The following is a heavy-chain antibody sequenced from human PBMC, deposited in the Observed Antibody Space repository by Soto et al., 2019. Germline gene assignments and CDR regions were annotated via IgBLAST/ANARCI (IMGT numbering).Heavy chain of an antibody. CDR2: MSPGGNSQ. D-gene: IGHD6-13*01. CDR1: GFNFNIHS. Sequence: PVGSLRLSCAAPGFNFNIHSLHWIRQAPGEGLEWVAVMSPGGNSQYYADSVKGRFTISRDTSKSTLYLQMTSLRPEDTAVYYCASGAAFHSDTSSCWGQGTRVTVSS. V-gene: IGHV3-30-3*01. CDR3: ASGAAFHSDTSSC. J-gene: IGHJ4*02.